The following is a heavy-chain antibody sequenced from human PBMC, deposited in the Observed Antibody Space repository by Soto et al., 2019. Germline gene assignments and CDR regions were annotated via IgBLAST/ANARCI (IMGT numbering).Heavy chain of an antibody. J-gene: IGHJ4*02. D-gene: IGHD6-6*01. V-gene: IGHV1-18*01. CDR3: ARDSRRLEYSSPPYFDY. CDR2: ISAYNGNT. CDR1: GYTFTSYG. Sequence: QVQLVQSGAEVKKPGASVKVSCKASGYTFTSYGISWVRQAPGQGLEWMGWISAYNGNTTYAQKLQGRVTMTTDTSTSTAYMELRSLRSDDTAVYYCARDSRRLEYSSPPYFDYWGQGTLVTVSS.